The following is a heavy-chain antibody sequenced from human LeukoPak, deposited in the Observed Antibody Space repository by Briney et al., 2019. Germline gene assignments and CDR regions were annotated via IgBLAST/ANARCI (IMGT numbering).Heavy chain of an antibody. J-gene: IGHJ5*02. Sequence: ASVKVSCKASGYTFTGYYMHWVRQAPGQGLEWMGWINPNSGGTNYAQKFQGRVTMTRDTSISTAYMELSRLRSEDTAVYYCAREYCSSTSCSIFGPWGQGTLVTVSS. CDR3: AREYCSSTSCSIFGP. CDR1: GYTFTGYY. D-gene: IGHD2-2*01. V-gene: IGHV1-2*02. CDR2: INPNSGGT.